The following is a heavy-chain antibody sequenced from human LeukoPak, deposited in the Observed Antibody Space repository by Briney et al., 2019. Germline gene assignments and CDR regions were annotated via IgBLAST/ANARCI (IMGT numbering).Heavy chain of an antibody. CDR1: VFTFSSYW. V-gene: IGHV3-74*01. CDR2: INSDGSST. J-gene: IGHJ4*02. CDR3: ARKDLATTLDY. Sequence: GGSLRLSCAASVFTFSSYWMHCVRQAPGRGLVWVSRINSDGSSTSYADSVKGRFTISRDNAKNTLYLQMNSLRAEDTAVYYCARKDLATTLDYWGQGTQVTVSS. D-gene: IGHD5-24*01.